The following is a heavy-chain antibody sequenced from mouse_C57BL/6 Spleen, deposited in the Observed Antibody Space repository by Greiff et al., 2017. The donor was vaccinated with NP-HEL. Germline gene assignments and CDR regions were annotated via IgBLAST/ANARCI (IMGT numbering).Heavy chain of an antibody. CDR2: IYPGDGDT. D-gene: IGHD2-12*01. J-gene: IGHJ1*03. V-gene: IGHV1-82*01. CDR1: GYAFSSSW. Sequence: VQLQQSGPELVKPGASVKISCKASGYAFSSSWMNWVKQRPGKGLEWIGRIYPGDGDTNYNGKFKGKATLTADKSSSTAYMQLSSLTSEDSAVYFCARSLRSYWYFEVWGTGTTVTVSS. CDR3: ARSLRSYWYFEV.